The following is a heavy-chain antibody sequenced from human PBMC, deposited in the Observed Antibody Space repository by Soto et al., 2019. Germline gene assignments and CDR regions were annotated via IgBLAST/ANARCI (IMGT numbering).Heavy chain of an antibody. V-gene: IGHV1-69*06. J-gene: IGHJ4*02. CDR3: AIFCTRGGGSFDY. Sequence: QVQLVQSGAEVKKPGSSVKVSCKASGGTFSSYAISWVRQAPGQGLEWMGGIIPIFGTANYAQKFQGRVTITADKPTSAAYMGRSSRRSEDQAVYYCAIFCTRGGGSFDYWGQGTLVTVSS. CDR1: GGTFSSYA. CDR2: IIPIFGTA. D-gene: IGHD3-16*01.